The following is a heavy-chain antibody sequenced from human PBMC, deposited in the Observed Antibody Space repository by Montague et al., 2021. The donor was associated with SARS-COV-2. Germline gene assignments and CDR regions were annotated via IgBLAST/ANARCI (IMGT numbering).Heavy chain of an antibody. D-gene: IGHD3-10*02. Sequence: TLSLTCSVSGDSMTSGSYFWTWLRQPAGKGLEWIGHVQTSGTSNYNPSLRSRITMSIDTSRNQFSLEVRSVTAADTAVYFCARDRPESWRISPGLAGLFATVVHSASGMDVWGQGTTVTVS. CDR2: VQTSGTS. J-gene: IGHJ6*02. CDR1: GDSMTSGSYF. CDR3: ARDRPESWRISPGLAGLFATVVHSASGMDV. V-gene: IGHV4-61*09.